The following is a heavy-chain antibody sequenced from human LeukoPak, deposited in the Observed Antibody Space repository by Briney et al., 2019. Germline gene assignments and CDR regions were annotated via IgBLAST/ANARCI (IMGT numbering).Heavy chain of an antibody. CDR2: INHSGST. CDR3: ARGRMGVDIVAPILSPGWFDP. J-gene: IGHJ5*02. D-gene: IGHD5-12*01. Sequence: SETLSLTCAVYGGSFSGYYWSWIRQPPGKGLEWIGEINHSGSTNYNPSLKSRVTISVDTSKNQFSLKLSSVTAADTAVYYCARGRMGVDIVAPILSPGWFDPWGQGTLGTASS. CDR1: GGSFSGYY. V-gene: IGHV4-34*01.